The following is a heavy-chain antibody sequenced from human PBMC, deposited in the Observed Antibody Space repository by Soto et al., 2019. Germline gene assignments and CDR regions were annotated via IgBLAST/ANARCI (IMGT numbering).Heavy chain of an antibody. D-gene: IGHD2-15*01. V-gene: IGHV3-53*04. J-gene: IGHJ6*04. Sequence: EVQLVESGGGLVQPGGSLRLSCSASGFTVSSSYINWVRQAPGKGLEWVSTFYSGGKTYYADSVKRRFTISRHSSENTLYLQMNSLRSEDTAVYYCARAGQYCTTGTCYPASMGVWGEGTTVTVSS. CDR2: FYSGGKT. CDR1: GFTVSSSY. CDR3: ARAGQYCTTGTCYPASMGV.